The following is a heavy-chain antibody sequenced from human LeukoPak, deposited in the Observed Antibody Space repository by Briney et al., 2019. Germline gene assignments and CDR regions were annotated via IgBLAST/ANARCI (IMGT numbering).Heavy chain of an antibody. CDR2: IIPIFGTA. D-gene: IGHD5-18*01. J-gene: IGHJ4*02. V-gene: IGHV1-69*06. CDR1: GCTFSSYA. CDR3: ARRLGGYSYGAFDY. Sequence: GASVKVSCKASGCTFSSYAISWVRQAPGQGLEWMGGIIPIFGTANYAQKFQGRVTITSDKSTITDYMELRSLRCEDTAVYYCARRLGGYSYGAFDYWGQGTLVTVSS.